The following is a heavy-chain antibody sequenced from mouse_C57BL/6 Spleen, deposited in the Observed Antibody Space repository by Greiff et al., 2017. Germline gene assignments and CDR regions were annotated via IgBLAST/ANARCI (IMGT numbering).Heavy chain of an antibody. J-gene: IGHJ3*01. Sequence: EVKLMESEGGLVQPGSSMKLSCTASGFTFSDYYMAWVRQDPEKGLEWVANINYDGSSTYYLDSLKSRFIISRDNAKNILYLQMSSLKSEDTATYYCARDEWDWCAYWGQGTLVTVSA. CDR3: ARDEWDWCAY. V-gene: IGHV5-16*01. CDR2: INYDGSST. D-gene: IGHD1-3*01. CDR1: GFTFSDYY.